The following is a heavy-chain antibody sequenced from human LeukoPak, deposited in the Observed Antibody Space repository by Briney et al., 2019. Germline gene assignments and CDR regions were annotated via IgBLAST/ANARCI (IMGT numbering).Heavy chain of an antibody. Sequence: GESLKISCKGSGYTFFTYWIGWVRQMPGKGLEWMGIIYPGDSDTRYSPPFQGQVTISADKSIRTAYLQWSSLKASDTAIYYCAGRRLESYDAFDIWGQGTMVTVSS. D-gene: IGHD3-3*01. CDR3: AGRRLESYDAFDI. CDR1: GYTFFTYW. V-gene: IGHV5-51*01. CDR2: IYPGDSDT. J-gene: IGHJ3*02.